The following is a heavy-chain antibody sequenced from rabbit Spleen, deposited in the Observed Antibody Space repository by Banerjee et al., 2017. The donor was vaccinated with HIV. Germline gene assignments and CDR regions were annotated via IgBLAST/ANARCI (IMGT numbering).Heavy chain of an antibody. J-gene: IGHJ6*01. CDR2: VYAGSSGST. CDR3: ARDTGTSFSTYGMDL. CDR1: GVSFNSGYD. Sequence: QEQLVESGGGLVKPGASLTLTCTASGVSFNSGYDMCWVRQDPGKGLEWIACVYAGSSGSTYSATCAQGRFTISKTSSTTVTLQLTSLTAADTATYFCARDTGTSFSTYGMDLLGQGTLVTVS. D-gene: IGHD8-1*01. V-gene: IGHV1S45*01.